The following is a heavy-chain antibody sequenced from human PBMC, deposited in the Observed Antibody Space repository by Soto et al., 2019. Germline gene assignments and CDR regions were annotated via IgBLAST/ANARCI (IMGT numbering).Heavy chain of an antibody. V-gene: IGHV1-24*01. CDR1: GYTLTELS. CDR3: ATLGHYYDSSGLGLPFFDI. D-gene: IGHD3-22*01. J-gene: IGHJ3*02. Sequence: GASVKVSCKVSGYTLTELSMHWVRQAPGKGLEWMGGFDPEDGETIYAQKFQGRVTMTEDTSTDTAYMELSSLRSEDTAVYYCATLGHYYDSSGLGLPFFDIWGQGTMVTVSS. CDR2: FDPEDGET.